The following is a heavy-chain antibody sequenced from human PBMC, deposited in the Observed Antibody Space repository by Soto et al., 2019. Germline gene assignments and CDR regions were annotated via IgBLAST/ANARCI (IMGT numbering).Heavy chain of an antibody. CDR3: ARLGITSLGAAGFDY. CDR2: IYYSGST. CDR1: GGSISSYY. V-gene: IGHV4-59*08. J-gene: IGHJ4*02. D-gene: IGHD1-26*01. Sequence: PSETLSLTCTVSGGSISSYYWSWIRQPPGKGLEWIGYIYYSGSTNYNPSLKSRVTISVDTSKNQFSLKLSSVTAADTAVYYCARLGITSLGAAGFDYWGQGTLVTVSS.